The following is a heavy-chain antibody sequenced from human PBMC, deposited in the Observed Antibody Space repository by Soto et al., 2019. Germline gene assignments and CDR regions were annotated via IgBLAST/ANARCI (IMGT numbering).Heavy chain of an antibody. Sequence: PGGSLRLSCAASGFTFSDSSMNWVREAPDKGLEWVSYIGGGGNIYYTDSVKGRFTISRDNVKNSLYLQMNSLRDEDTDVYYCLRDRPWAYDISGQGTMVPGSS. V-gene: IGHV3-48*02. J-gene: IGHJ3*02. CDR1: GFTFSDSS. CDR2: IGGGGNI. CDR3: LRDRPWAYDI.